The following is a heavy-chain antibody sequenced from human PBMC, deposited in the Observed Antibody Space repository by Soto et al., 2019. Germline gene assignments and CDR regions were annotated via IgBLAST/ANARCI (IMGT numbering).Heavy chain of an antibody. V-gene: IGHV3-23*01. Sequence: GGSLRLSCAASGFTFSAYAMSWVRQAPGKALEWVSAISGGGDTTFYADSAKGRFTISRDNAKNTLYLQMNSLRAEDTAVYYCGKELHCSGGSCYYDPWGQGTLVTVSS. J-gene: IGHJ5*02. CDR1: GFTFSAYA. D-gene: IGHD2-15*01. CDR2: ISGGGDTT. CDR3: GKELHCSGGSCYYDP.